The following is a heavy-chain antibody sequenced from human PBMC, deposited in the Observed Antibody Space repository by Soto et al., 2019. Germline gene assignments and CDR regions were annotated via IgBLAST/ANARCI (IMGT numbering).Heavy chain of an antibody. D-gene: IGHD3-10*01. Sequence: SLRLSCAASGFTFSSYGMHWVRQAPGKGLEWVAVIWYDGSNKYYADSVKGRFTISRDNSKNTLYLQMNSLRAEDTAVYYCARDTARAMVRIYYGMDVWGQGTTVTVSS. CDR1: GFTFSSYG. V-gene: IGHV3-33*01. CDR3: ARDTARAMVRIYYGMDV. J-gene: IGHJ6*02. CDR2: IWYDGSNK.